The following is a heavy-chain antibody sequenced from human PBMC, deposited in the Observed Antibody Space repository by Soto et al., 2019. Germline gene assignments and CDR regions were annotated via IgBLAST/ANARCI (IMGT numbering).Heavy chain of an antibody. D-gene: IGHD3-22*01. J-gene: IGHJ5*02. V-gene: IGHV4-34*01. CDR3: ARGPITTNPRFDP. Sequence: LSLTCAVYGGSFSGYYWSWIRQPPGKGLEWIGEINHSGSTNYNPSLKSRVTISVDTSKNQFSLKLTSVTTADTAVYYCARGPITTNPRFDPWGQGTLVTVSS. CDR2: INHSGST. CDR1: GGSFSGYY.